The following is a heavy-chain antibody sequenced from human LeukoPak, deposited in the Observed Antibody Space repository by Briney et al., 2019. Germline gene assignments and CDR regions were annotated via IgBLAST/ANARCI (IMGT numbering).Heavy chain of an antibody. CDR2: VSAHNGNT. Sequence: XXGQXLEXXXWVSAHNGNTNYAQKFQGRVTMTTDTSTTTAYMELRSLRSDDTAVYYCARDHIVVVTAIPLDYWGQGTLVTVSS. D-gene: IGHD2-21*02. J-gene: IGHJ4*02. CDR3: ARDHIVVVTAIPLDY. V-gene: IGHV1-18*01.